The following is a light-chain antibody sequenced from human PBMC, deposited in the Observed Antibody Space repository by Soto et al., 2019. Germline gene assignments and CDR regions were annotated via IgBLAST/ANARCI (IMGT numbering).Light chain of an antibody. CDR1: QSVGSN. V-gene: IGKV3-15*01. CDR2: GAP. J-gene: IGKJ1*01. CDR3: QQYNNWPPWT. Sequence: EIVMTQSPATLSVSPGERATLSCRASQSVGSNLAWYQQKPGQAPRLLIYGAPTRATGIPARFSGSGSGTEFTLTISSLQSEDFAVYYRQQYNNWPPWTFGQGTKVEIK.